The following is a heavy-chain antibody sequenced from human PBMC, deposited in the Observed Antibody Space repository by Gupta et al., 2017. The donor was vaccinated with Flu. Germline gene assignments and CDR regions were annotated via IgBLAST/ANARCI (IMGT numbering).Heavy chain of an antibody. CDR1: GSMFVAHN. J-gene: IGHJ4*02. CDR3: ARDYKLATANTFDF. Sequence: QGQLLQSGPEMTKPGASVKVSCKASGSMFVAHNMHWVRQAPGKGLQWMGWINTNTGGKKYAQKFQGRVTMTRDTSTDTAYMDLSRLTSDDSAVYFCARDYKLATANTFDFWGQGTPVTVSS. CDR2: INTNTGGK. D-gene: IGHD2-21*02. V-gene: IGHV1-2*02.